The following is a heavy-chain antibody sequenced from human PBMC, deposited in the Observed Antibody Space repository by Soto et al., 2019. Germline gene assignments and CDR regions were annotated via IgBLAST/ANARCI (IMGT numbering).Heavy chain of an antibody. V-gene: IGHV3-74*01. J-gene: IGHJ6*02. CDR3: ATLTLYYYYGTDV. CDR2: INGDGIIT. CDR1: GFTFNSYW. Sequence: GGSLRLSCAASGFTFNSYWMHWVRQAPGKGLVWFSRINGDGIITTYAASVKGLFTISRDIVKNTLYLQMNSLRAEDTAVYYCATLTLYYYYGTDVWGQGTTVAVSS. D-gene: IGHD7-27*01.